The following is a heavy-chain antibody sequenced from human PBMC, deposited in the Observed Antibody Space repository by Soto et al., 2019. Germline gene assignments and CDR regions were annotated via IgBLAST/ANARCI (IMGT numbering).Heavy chain of an antibody. D-gene: IGHD1-26*01. Sequence: QVQLQESGPGLVMRSETVSLTCTVSGGSVSSGSYSWSWMRQPPGKGLEWIGYIYPSGTTNYNPSLKSRVTISIDTSKNQFSLKLSSVTAADTAVYYCARGGGSYYIAYWGQGTLVTVSS. J-gene: IGHJ4*02. CDR3: ARGGGSYYIAY. CDR1: GGSVSSGSYS. V-gene: IGHV4-61*01. CDR2: IYPSGTT.